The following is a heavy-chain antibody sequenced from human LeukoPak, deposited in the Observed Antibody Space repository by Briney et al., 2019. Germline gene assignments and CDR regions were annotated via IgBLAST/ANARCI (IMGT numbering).Heavy chain of an antibody. J-gene: IGHJ6*02. V-gene: IGHV3-33*01. CDR1: GFTFSNYG. D-gene: IGHD4-17*01. Sequence: GGSLRLSCAASGFTFSNYGMHWVRQAPGKGLEWVAVIWYDGSNKYYADSVKGRFTISRDNSKNTLYLQMNSLRAEDTAVYYCAREGDTVTEKRHYYGMDVWGQGTTVTVSS. CDR2: IWYDGSNK. CDR3: AREGDTVTEKRHYYGMDV.